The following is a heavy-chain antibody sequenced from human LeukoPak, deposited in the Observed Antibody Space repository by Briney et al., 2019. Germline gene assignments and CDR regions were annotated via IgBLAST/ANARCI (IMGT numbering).Heavy chain of an antibody. V-gene: IGHV3-30*04. CDR2: ISYDGSNK. D-gene: IGHD3-10*01. CDR3: ARSQGVRGVLTRRGYFDY. CDR1: GFTFSSYA. Sequence: GRSLRLSCAASGFTFSSYAMHWVRQAPGKGLEWVAVISYDGSNKYYADSVKGRFTISRDNSKNTLYLQINSLRAEDTAVYYCARSQGVRGVLTRRGYFDYWGQGTLVTVSS. J-gene: IGHJ4*02.